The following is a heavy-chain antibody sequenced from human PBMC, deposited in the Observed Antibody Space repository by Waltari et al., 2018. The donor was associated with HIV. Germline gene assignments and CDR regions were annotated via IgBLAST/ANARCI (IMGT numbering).Heavy chain of an antibody. J-gene: IGHJ6*02. D-gene: IGHD5-12*01. Sequence: QVQLVQSGPELKKPGASVKVSCKASGYTFTSHAMNWVRQAPGQGPEWMGWINTNTGNPTYAQGFTGRFVFSLDTSVSTAYLQISSLKAEDTAVYYCARSRDGYKSGFFYYYGMDVWGQGTTVTVSS. CDR2: INTNTGNP. CDR3: ARSRDGYKSGFFYYYGMDV. V-gene: IGHV7-4-1*02. CDR1: GYTFTSHA.